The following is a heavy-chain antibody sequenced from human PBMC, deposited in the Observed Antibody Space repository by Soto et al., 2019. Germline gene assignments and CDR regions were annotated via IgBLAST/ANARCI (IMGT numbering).Heavy chain of an antibody. CDR1: GFTFSSYA. D-gene: IGHD6-13*01. V-gene: IGHV3-23*01. Sequence: GGSLRLSCAASGFTFSSYAMSWVRQAPGKGLEWVSAISGSGGSTYYADSVKGRFTISRDNSKNTLYLQMNSLRAEDTAVYYCAKFIVGYSSSWYDYWGQGTLVTVSS. CDR2: ISGSGGST. J-gene: IGHJ4*02. CDR3: AKFIVGYSSSWYDY.